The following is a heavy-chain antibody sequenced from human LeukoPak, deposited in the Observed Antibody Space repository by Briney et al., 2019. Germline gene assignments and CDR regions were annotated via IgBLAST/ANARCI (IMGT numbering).Heavy chain of an antibody. CDR1: RLSISTGYY. CDR3: ARWGPIVGATTVDY. V-gene: IGHV4-38-2*01. Sequence: PSETLSLTCAVSRLSISTGYYWGWIRQPPGEGLEWIGIIYHSGTTYYNPSLKSRVTMSVDTSKNQFSLNLSSVTAADAAVYYCARWGPIVGATTVDYWGQGTLVTVSS. D-gene: IGHD1-26*01. J-gene: IGHJ4*02. CDR2: IYHSGTT.